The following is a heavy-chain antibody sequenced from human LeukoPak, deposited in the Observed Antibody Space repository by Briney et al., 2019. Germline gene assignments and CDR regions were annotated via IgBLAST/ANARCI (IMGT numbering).Heavy chain of an antibody. CDR3: VRGSTDWNGMDV. CDR2: ISSSSSYI. D-gene: IGHD6-19*01. J-gene: IGHJ6*02. Sequence: PGGSLRLSCAASGFTFSSYSMNWVRQAPGKGLEWVSSISSSSSYIYYADSVKGRFTISRDNAKNSLYLQMNSLRAEDTALYYCVRGSTDWNGMDVWGQGTTVTVSS. V-gene: IGHV3-21*01. CDR1: GFTFSSYS.